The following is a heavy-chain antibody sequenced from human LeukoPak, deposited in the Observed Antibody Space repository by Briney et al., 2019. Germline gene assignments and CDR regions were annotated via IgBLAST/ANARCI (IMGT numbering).Heavy chain of an antibody. Sequence: KSSETLSLTCTVSGGSISSFYWSWIRQPPGKGLEWIGYLYYNGSTNYNPSLKSRVTISVDTSKNQFSLTLSSVTAADTAVYYCARQSTYYDVLVPWGQGTLVTVSS. CDR3: ARQSTYYDVLVP. V-gene: IGHV4-59*08. D-gene: IGHD3-9*01. J-gene: IGHJ5*02. CDR1: GGSISSFY. CDR2: LYYNGST.